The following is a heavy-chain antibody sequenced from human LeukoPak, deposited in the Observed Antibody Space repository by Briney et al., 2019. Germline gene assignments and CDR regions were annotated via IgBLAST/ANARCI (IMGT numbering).Heavy chain of an antibody. CDR3: ARDSGYCDNINCHHFDY. V-gene: IGHV3-48*03. D-gene: IGHD3-22*01. CDR2: ISDRGASI. CDR1: GFTFSTYE. J-gene: IGHJ4*02. Sequence: PGGSLRLSCAASGFTFSTYEMSWVRQAPGKGLEWISYISDRGASIYYADSVKGRFTISRDNAKNSLYLQMNSLRGEDTAGYYCARDSGYCDNINCHHFDYWGQGTLVTVSS.